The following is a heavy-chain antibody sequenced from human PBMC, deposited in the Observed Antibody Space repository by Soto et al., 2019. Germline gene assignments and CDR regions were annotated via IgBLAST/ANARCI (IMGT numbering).Heavy chain of an antibody. V-gene: IGHV3-23*01. Sequence: EVQLLESRGGLVQPGGSLRLSCAASGLTFGSYAMSWVRQAPGKGLEWVSAISGSGGTTYYADSVRGRFTISRDNSENTLYLQMNSLRADDTAVYYCAKDSPSHVGGWELPFDYWGQGTLVTVSS. CDR3: AKDSPSHVGGWELPFDY. CDR2: ISGSGGTT. CDR1: GLTFGSYA. J-gene: IGHJ4*02. D-gene: IGHD2-21*01.